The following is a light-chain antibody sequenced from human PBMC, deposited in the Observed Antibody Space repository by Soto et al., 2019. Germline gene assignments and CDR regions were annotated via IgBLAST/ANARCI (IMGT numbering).Light chain of an antibody. V-gene: IGKV4-1*01. Sequence: DIVMTQSPDSLAVSLGERATINCKSSQSVLYSSHNKNYLAWYQQKPGQPPKLLIYWASTRESGVPDRFSGSGSGTDFTLTIRSLQAEDVSVYYCQQYYSTPYTCGQGTKLEIK. J-gene: IGKJ2*01. CDR2: WAS. CDR1: QSVLYSSHNKNY. CDR3: QQYYSTPYT.